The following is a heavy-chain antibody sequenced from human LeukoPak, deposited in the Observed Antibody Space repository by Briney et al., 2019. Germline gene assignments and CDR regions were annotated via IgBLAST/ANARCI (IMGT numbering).Heavy chain of an antibody. CDR3: TTFAGSGSF. CDR2: IKRKTNGGTT. D-gene: IGHD3-22*01. V-gene: IGHV3-15*01. Sequence: GGSLRLSCAASGRTISNAWMSWVRQAPGKGLEWVGRIKRKTNGGTTDYAAPVKCRFSISRDDSKNTLYLQMISLKTEDTAVYYCTTFAGSGSFWGQGTLVTVSS. J-gene: IGHJ4*02. CDR1: GRTISNAW.